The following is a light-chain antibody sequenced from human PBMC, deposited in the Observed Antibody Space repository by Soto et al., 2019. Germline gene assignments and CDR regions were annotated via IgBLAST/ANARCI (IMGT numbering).Light chain of an antibody. Sequence: QSALTQPASGSGSPGQSITISCTGTSSDVGGYNYVSWYQQHPGKAPKLMIYDVSNRPSGVSNRFSGSKSGNTASLTISGLQAEDEADYYCSSYTSSSNVYVFGTGTKVTVL. J-gene: IGLJ1*01. CDR1: SSDVGGYNY. V-gene: IGLV2-14*01. CDR3: SSYTSSSNVYV. CDR2: DVS.